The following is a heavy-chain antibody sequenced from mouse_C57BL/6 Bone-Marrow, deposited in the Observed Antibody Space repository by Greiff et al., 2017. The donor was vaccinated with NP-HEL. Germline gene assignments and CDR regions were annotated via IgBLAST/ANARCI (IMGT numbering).Heavy chain of an antibody. D-gene: IGHD2-4*01. V-gene: IGHV5-15*01. CDR1: GFTFSDYG. J-gene: IGHJ1*03. Sequence: EVQVVESGGGLVQPGGSLKLSCAASGFTFSDYGMAWVRQAPRKGPEWVAFISNLAYSIYYADTVTGRFTISRENAKNTLYLEMSSLRSEDTAMYYCARDYDSLYWYFDVWGTGTTVTVSS. CDR3: ARDYDSLYWYFDV. CDR2: ISNLAYSI.